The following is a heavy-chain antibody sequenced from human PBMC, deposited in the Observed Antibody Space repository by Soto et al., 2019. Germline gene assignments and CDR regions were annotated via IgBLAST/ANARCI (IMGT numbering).Heavy chain of an antibody. J-gene: IGHJ4*02. CDR3: VGDEFWSGHTPSDD. D-gene: IGHD3-3*01. CDR1: GFNFPDYG. V-gene: IGHV3-30*03. Sequence: EGSWSLSCAASGFNFPDYGFNWLSQAPGQGLEWVAVISNDGTNENYADSVKGRFTISRDNSKNTLYLQMNNLRGEDSALYYCVGDEFWSGHTPSDDWGRGTLVTGSS. CDR2: ISNDGTNE.